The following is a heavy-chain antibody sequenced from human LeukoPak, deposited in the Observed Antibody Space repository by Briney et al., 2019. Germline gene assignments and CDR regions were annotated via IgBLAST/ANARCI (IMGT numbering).Heavy chain of an antibody. Sequence: ASVKVSCKVSGYTLTELSMHWVRQAPGKGLEWMGGFDPEDGETIYAQKFQGRVTMTRDTSTSTVYMELSSLTSEDTAVYYCARDGSVDTAIVFFDYWGQGTLVTASS. CDR2: FDPEDGET. J-gene: IGHJ4*02. D-gene: IGHD5-18*01. V-gene: IGHV1-24*01. CDR1: GYTLTELS. CDR3: ARDGSVDTAIVFFDY.